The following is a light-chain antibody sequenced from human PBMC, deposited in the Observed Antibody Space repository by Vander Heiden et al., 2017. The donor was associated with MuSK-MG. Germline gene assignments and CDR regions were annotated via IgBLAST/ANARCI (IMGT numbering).Light chain of an antibody. CDR2: GKN. V-gene: IGLV3-19*01. CDR1: SLRSYY. CDR3: NSRDSSGNHWV. J-gene: IGLJ3*02. Sequence: VSVALGQTVRITCQGDSLRSYYASWYQQKPGQAPVLVIYGKNNRPSGIPDRFSGSSSGNTASLTITGAQAEDEADYYCNSRDSSGNHWVFGGGTKLTVL.